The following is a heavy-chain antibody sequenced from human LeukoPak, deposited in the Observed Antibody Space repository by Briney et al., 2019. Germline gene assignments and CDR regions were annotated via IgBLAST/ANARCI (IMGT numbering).Heavy chain of an antibody. Sequence: PGGSLRLSCAASGFTFSSYAMHLVRQAPGKGLELVAVISYDGINKYSADSVKGRFTISRDNSKNTLYLQMNSLRAEDTAVYYCARDSMITFGGVIVTGVFDYWGQGTLVTVSS. CDR1: GFTFSSYA. CDR2: ISYDGINK. D-gene: IGHD3-16*02. CDR3: ARDSMITFGGVIVTGVFDY. V-gene: IGHV3-30*04. J-gene: IGHJ4*02.